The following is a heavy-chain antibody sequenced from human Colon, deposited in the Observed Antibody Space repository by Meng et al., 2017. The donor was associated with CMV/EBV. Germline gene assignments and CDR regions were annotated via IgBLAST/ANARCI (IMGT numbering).Heavy chain of an antibody. V-gene: IGHV3-53*01. CDR1: GLAVSENY. D-gene: IGHD3-10*01. J-gene: IGHJ4*02. CDR2: LYSGGSA. CDR3: ARVLPGAVGSISYFDS. Sequence: GESLKISCAVSGLAVSENYMNWVRQAPGKGLEWVAVLYSGGSAHYSDSVQGRFTVSRDNSKNMVFLQMNGLRAEDTAVYYCARVLPGAVGSISYFDSWGQGTLVTVSS.